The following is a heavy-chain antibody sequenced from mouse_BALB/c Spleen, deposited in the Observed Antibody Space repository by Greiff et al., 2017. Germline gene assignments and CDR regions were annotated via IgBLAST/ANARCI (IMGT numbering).Heavy chain of an antibody. J-gene: IGHJ4*01. CDR1: GFTFSNYW. D-gene: IGHD2-4*01. CDR2: IRLKSNNYAT. CDR3: TRGGITSYAMDY. Sequence: EVKLQESGGGLVQPGGSMKLSCVASGFTFSNYWMNWVRQSPEKGLEWVAEIRLKSNNYATHYAESVKGRFTISRDDSKSSVYLQMNNLRAEDTGIYYCTRGGITSYAMDYWGQGTSVTVSS. V-gene: IGHV6-6*02.